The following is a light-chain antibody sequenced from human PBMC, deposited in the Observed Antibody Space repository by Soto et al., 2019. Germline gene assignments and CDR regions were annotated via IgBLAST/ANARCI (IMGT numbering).Light chain of an antibody. CDR2: GAS. V-gene: IGKV3-20*01. Sequence: IVLTQSPGTLSLSPGERATLSCRASQSVSSTYIAWYQQNPGQAPRLLIYGASSRATGIPDRFSGSGSVTDFTLTISMLEPEDFAVYFCQQYGRSQPFTFGQGTKVDIK. J-gene: IGKJ2*01. CDR3: QQYGRSQPFT. CDR1: QSVSSTY.